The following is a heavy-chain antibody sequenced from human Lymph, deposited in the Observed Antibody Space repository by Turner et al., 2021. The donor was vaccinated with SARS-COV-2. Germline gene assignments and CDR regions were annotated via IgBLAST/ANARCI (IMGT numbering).Heavy chain of an antibody. CDR3: ARMGSSSWYFDY. CDR1: GITFSYDW. J-gene: IGHJ4*02. CDR2: IKQDGSEK. Sequence: EVQLVASGGDLVTPGGALRPSSSASGITFSYDWMSWVRQAPGKRLEWVANIKQDGSEKYYVDSVKGRFTISRDNAKNSLFLQMNSLRAEDTAVYYCARMGSSSWYFDYWGQGTLVTVSS. D-gene: IGHD1-26*01. V-gene: IGHV3-7*01.